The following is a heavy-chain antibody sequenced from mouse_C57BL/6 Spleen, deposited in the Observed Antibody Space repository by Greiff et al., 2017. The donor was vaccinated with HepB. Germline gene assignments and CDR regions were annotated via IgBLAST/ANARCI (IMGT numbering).Heavy chain of an antibody. CDR3: TRDDYDGGYYFDY. D-gene: IGHD2-4*01. J-gene: IGHJ2*01. CDR2: ISSGGDYI. CDR1: GFTFSSYA. Sequence: EVKLMESGEGLVKPGGSLKLSCAASGFTFSSYAMSWVRQTPEKRLEWVAYISSGGDYIYYADTVKGRFTISRDNARNTLYLQMSSLKSEDTAMYYCTRDDYDGGYYFDYWGQGTTLTVSS. V-gene: IGHV5-9-1*02.